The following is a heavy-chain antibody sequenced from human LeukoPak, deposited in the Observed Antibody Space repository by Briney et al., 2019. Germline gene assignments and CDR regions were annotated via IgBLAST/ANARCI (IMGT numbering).Heavy chain of an antibody. D-gene: IGHD6-19*01. CDR3: ARGADTGYSSDS. V-gene: IGHV3-15*05. J-gene: IGHJ5*02. Sequence: GGFLRLSCAASGFPFSDDWMSWVRQAPGKGLEWVGRIKKKGDGGTTDYAAPVKGRFTISRDNAKNTLYLQMNSLRAEDTAVYYCARGADTGYSSDSWGQGTLVTVSS. CDR1: GFPFSDDW. CDR2: IKKKGDGGTT.